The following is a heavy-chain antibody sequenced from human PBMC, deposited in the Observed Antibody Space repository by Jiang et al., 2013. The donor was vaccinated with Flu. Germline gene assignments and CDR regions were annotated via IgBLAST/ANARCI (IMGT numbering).Heavy chain of an antibody. J-gene: IGHJ5*02. CDR2: IYHRGNT. Sequence: WIRQPPGEGLEWIGLIYHRGNTYYNPALQSRLSISIDRSKNHFSLELRSVTAADTAVYYCARWSKTGYTFHNWFEPWGQGILVTVSS. D-gene: IGHD5-18*01. V-gene: IGHV4-30-2*01. CDR3: ARWSKTGYTFHNWFEP.